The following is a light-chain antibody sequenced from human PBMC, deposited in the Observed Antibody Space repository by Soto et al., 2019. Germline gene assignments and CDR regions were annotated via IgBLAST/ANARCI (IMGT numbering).Light chain of an antibody. CDR3: QQYNEWPPWT. Sequence: EVVMTQSPATLSLSPGERASLSCRASQSVSSNLAWYQQKPGQAPRLLIYGASTRATGIPARFSGSGSAIEFTLTISSLQSEDFAVYYCQQYNEWPPWTFGQGTQVEIK. CDR2: GAS. J-gene: IGKJ1*01. V-gene: IGKV3-15*01. CDR1: QSVSSN.